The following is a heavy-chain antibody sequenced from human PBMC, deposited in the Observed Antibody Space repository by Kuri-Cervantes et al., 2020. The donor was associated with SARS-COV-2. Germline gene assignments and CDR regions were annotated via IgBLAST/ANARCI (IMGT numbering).Heavy chain of an antibody. V-gene: IGHV4-61*02. Sequence: SETLSLTCTVSGGSISSSSYYWGWIRQPAGKGLEWIGRIYTSGSTNYNPSLKSRVTMSVDTSKNQFSLKLSSVTAADTAVYYCARVEGYCSSTSCYTGAFDYWGQGTLVTVSS. CDR3: ARVEGYCSSTSCYTGAFDY. D-gene: IGHD2-2*02. J-gene: IGHJ4*02. CDR1: GGSISSSSYY. CDR2: IYTSGST.